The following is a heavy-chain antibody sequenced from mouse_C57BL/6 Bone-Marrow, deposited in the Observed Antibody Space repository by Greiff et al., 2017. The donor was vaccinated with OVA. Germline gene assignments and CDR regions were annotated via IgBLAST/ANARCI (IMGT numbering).Heavy chain of an antibody. CDR3: ARHYYGSRAWFAY. CDR1: GYTFTSYW. Sequence: LVESGAELAKPGASVKLSCKASGYTFTSYWMHWVKQRPGQGLEWIGYINPSSGYTKYNQKFKDKATLTADKSSSTAYMQLSSLTYEDSAVYYCARHYYGSRAWFAYWGQGTLVTVSA. CDR2: INPSSGYT. V-gene: IGHV1-7*01. J-gene: IGHJ3*01. D-gene: IGHD1-1*01.